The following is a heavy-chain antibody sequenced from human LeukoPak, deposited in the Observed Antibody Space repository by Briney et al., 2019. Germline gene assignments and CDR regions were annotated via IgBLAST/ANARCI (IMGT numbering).Heavy chain of an antibody. D-gene: IGHD6-13*01. CDR2: ISGSGGST. CDR1: GFTFSNYW. Sequence: GGSLRLSCAASGFTFSNYWMSWLRQAPGKGLEWVSAISGSGGSTYYADSVKGRFTISRDNAKNTLYLQMNSLRAEDTAVYYCAKAATGTRNAFDIWGQGTMVTVSS. J-gene: IGHJ3*02. CDR3: AKAATGTRNAFDI. V-gene: IGHV3-23*01.